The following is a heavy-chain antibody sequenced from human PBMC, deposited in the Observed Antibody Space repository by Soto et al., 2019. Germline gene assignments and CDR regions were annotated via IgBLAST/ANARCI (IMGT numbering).Heavy chain of an antibody. CDR1: GGSIRSYY. V-gene: IGHV4-59*01. D-gene: IGHD3-10*01. Sequence: SETLSLTCAVSGGSIRSYYWTWVRQPPGKGLEWIGYIYYNGNTKYNPSFKSRVTISVDTPKNQFSLKVGPVNAADTAVYYCARLYYISGRPLMDIWGQGTTVTVSS. J-gene: IGHJ6*02. CDR2: IYYNGNT. CDR3: ARLYYISGRPLMDI.